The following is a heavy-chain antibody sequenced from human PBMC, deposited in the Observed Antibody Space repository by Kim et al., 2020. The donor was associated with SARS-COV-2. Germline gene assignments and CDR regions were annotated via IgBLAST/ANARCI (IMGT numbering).Heavy chain of an antibody. V-gene: IGHV3-23*01. CDR2: INGGGSTI. Sequence: GGSLRLSCVASGFTFSSYALRWVRQAPGKGLEWVSAINGGGSTIYYADSVKGRFTISRDNSKNTLFLHMNSLRVEDTAVYYCAKRGFSGYNDYWGQGTLVTVSS. D-gene: IGHD3-22*01. J-gene: IGHJ4*02. CDR3: AKRGFSGYNDY. CDR1: GFTFSSYA.